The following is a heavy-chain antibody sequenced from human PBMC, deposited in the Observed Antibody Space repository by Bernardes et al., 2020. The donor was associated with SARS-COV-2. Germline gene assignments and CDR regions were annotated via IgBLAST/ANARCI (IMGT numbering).Heavy chain of an antibody. CDR2: IIPILGTT. D-gene: IGHD6-6*01. Sequence: SVKVSCKTSGGSSTYTLSWVRQAPGQGLEWMGGIIPILGTTDYAQKFQGRVTITADGSTSTAHMELSSLTSEDTAVYYCARGEFEGIADRLEYYGMDVWGQGTTVTVSS. V-gene: IGHV1-69*13. J-gene: IGHJ6*02. CDR3: ARGEFEGIADRLEYYGMDV. CDR1: GGSSTYT.